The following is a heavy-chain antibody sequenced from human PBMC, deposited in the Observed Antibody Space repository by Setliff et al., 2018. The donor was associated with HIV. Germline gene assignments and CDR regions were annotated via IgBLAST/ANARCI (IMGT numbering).Heavy chain of an antibody. CDR1: GFTFSNYA. CDR2: ASDDGKNI. Sequence: PGGSLRLSCAASGFTFSNYAVHWVRQAPGKGLEWVAVASDDGKNIYYADSVKGRFTVSRDNYRNTVFLQMNSLRMEDTAVFYCARDAGRWGSYYYFRYMGVWGKGTTVTVSS. D-gene: IGHD3-16*01. CDR3: ARDAGRWGSYYYFRYMGV. J-gene: IGHJ6*03. V-gene: IGHV3-30*03.